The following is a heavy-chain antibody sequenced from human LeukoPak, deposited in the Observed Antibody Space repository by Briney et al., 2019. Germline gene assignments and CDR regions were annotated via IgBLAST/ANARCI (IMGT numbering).Heavy chain of an antibody. Sequence: GGSLRLSCAASGFTFSGSAMHWVRQASGKGLEWVGRIRSKANSYATAYAASVKGRFTISRDDSKNTAYLQMNSLKTEDTAVYYCTRLYSSSSDYWGQGTLVTVSS. CDR2: IRSKANSYAT. CDR1: GFTFSGSA. D-gene: IGHD6-6*01. J-gene: IGHJ4*02. CDR3: TRLYSSSSDY. V-gene: IGHV3-73*01.